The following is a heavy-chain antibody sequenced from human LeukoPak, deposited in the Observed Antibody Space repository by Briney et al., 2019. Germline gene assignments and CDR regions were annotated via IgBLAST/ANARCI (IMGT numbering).Heavy chain of an antibody. V-gene: IGHV4-59*01. J-gene: IGHJ4*02. D-gene: IGHD6-19*01. CDR3: ARNDPYSSGWYYFDY. CDR1: GGSISSYY. CDR2: IYYSGST. Sequence: SETLSLTCTVSGGSISSYYWSWIRQPPGKGLEWTGYIYYSGSTNYNPSLKSRVTISVDTSKNQFSLKLSSVTAADTAVYYCARNDPYSSGWYYFDYWGQGTLVTVSS.